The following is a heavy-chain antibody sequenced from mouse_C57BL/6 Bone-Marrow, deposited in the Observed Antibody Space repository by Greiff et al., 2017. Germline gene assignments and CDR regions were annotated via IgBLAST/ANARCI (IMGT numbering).Heavy chain of an antibody. CDR2: ISSGGSYT. CDR1: GFTFSSYG. Sequence: EVKLVESGGDLVKPGGSLKLSCAASGFTFSSYGMSWVRQTPDKRLEWVATISSGGSYTYYQDSVKGRFTISRDNSKNTLYLQMSSLKSEDTAMYYCARWLYAMDYWGQGTSVTVSS. CDR3: ARWLYAMDY. V-gene: IGHV5-6*01. J-gene: IGHJ4*01.